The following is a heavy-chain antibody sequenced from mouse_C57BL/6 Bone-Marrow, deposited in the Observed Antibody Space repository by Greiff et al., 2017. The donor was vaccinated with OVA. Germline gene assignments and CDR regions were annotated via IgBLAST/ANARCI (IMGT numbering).Heavy chain of an antibody. CDR2: IDPSDSET. CDR1: GYTFTSYW. D-gene: IGHD1-1*01. V-gene: IGHV1-52*01. Sequence: VQLQQSGAELVRPGSSVKLSCKASGYTFTSYWMHWVKQRPIQGLEWIGNIDPSDSETHYNQKFKDKATLTVDKSSSTAYMQLSSLTSEDSAVYYCARWYYGSSLYAMDYWGQGTSVTVSS. J-gene: IGHJ4*01. CDR3: ARWYYGSSLYAMDY.